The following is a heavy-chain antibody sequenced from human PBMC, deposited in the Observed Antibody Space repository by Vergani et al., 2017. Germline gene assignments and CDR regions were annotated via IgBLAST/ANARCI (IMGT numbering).Heavy chain of an antibody. V-gene: IGHV4-59*01. CDR3: ARGYSYGRIDY. D-gene: IGHD5-18*01. CDR1: GGSISSYY. CDR2: SYYSGST. Sequence: QVQLQESGPGLVKPSETLSLTCTVSGGSISSYYWSWIRQPPGKGLEWIGYSYYSGSTNYNPSLKSRVTISVDTSKNQFSLKLSSVTAADTAVYYCARGYSYGRIDYWGQGTLVTVSS. J-gene: IGHJ4*02.